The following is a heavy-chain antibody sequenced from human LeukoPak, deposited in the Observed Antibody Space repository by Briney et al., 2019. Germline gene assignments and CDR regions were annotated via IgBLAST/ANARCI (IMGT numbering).Heavy chain of an antibody. CDR1: GGSISSSSYS. CDR3: ARGPGRLAFDI. Sequence: SETLSLTCTVSGGSISSSSYSWGWIRQPPGKGLEWIGSICYSGSTNYNPSLKSRVTISVDTSKNQFSLKLSSVTAADTAVYYCARGPGRLAFDIWGQGTMVTVSS. CDR2: ICYSGST. J-gene: IGHJ3*02. D-gene: IGHD7-27*01. V-gene: IGHV4-39*07.